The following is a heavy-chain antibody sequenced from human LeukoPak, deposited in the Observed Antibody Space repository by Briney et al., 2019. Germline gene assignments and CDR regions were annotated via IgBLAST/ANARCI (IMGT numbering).Heavy chain of an antibody. J-gene: IGHJ6*03. CDR3: ARAFSYYDSSGYYVYYYYYMDV. V-gene: IGHV1-69*06. CDR2: IIPIFGTA. D-gene: IGHD3-22*01. Sequence: GASVKVSCKASGGTFSSYAISWVRQAPGQGLEWMGGIIPIFGTANYAQKFQGRVTITADKSTSTAYMELSSLRSEDTAVYYCARAFSYYDSSGYYVYYYYYMDVWGKGTTVTVSS. CDR1: GGTFSSYA.